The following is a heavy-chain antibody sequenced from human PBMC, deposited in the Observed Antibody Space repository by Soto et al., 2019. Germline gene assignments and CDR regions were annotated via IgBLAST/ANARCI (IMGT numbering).Heavy chain of an antibody. D-gene: IGHD6-6*01. Sequence: EVQLLESGGGLGQPGGSRRLSCAASGFTFSSYAMTWVRQAPAQGLEWVSGISGSGGGTYYADSVKGRFTISRDSSKNTLYLQMDSLRAEDTAVYYCAKKTDSSSPWGALDIWGQRTMVSVSS. CDR3: AKKTDSSSPWGALDI. V-gene: IGHV3-23*01. CDR2: ISGSGGGT. CDR1: GFTFSSYA. J-gene: IGHJ3*02.